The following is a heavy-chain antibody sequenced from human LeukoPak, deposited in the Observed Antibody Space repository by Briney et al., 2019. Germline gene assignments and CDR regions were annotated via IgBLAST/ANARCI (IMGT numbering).Heavy chain of an antibody. CDR3: ARQNWSSGWYGIFDC. Sequence: SETLSLTCTVSGGSISSSSYYWGWIRQPPGKGLEWIGSIYYSGSTYYNPSLKSRVTISVDTSKNQFSLKLSSVTAADTAVYYCARQNWSSGWYGIFDCWGQGTLVTVSS. CDR2: IYYSGST. J-gene: IGHJ4*02. D-gene: IGHD6-19*01. V-gene: IGHV4-39*01. CDR1: GGSISSSSYY.